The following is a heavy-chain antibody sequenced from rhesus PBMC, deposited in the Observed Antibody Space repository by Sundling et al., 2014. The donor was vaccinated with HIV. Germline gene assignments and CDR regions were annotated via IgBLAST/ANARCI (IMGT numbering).Heavy chain of an antibody. J-gene: IGHJ3*01. D-gene: IGHD4-23*01. V-gene: IGHV2-174*02. Sequence: QVTLKESGPALVKPTQTLTLTCTFSGFSLSSSGMGVAWIRQPPGKTLEWLAHIYWDDDNLYSTSLKNRLTISKDTSKNQVVLTMTNMDPVDTATYYCARTYSHYVFDAFDFWGQGLRVTVSS. CDR3: ARTYSHYVFDAFDF. CDR2: IYWDDDN. CDR1: GFSLSSSGMG.